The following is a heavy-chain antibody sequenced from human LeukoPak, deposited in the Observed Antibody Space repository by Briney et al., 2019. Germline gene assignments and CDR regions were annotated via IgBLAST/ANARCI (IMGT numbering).Heavy chain of an antibody. CDR3: AREHTAMVQIDY. D-gene: IGHD5-18*01. J-gene: IGHJ4*02. CDR2: IYYSGST. Sequence: SEILSLTCTVSGGSISSGGYYWSWIRQHPGKGLEWIGYIYYSGSTYYNPSLKSRVTISVDTSKNQFSLKLSSVTAADTAVYYCAREHTAMVQIDYWGQGTLVTVSS. V-gene: IGHV4-31*03. CDR1: GGSISSGGYY.